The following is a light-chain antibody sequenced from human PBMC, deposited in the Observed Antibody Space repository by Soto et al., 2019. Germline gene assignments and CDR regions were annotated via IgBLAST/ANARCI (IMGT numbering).Light chain of an antibody. CDR2: DAS. J-gene: IGKJ5*01. Sequence: IVLTQSPGTLSLSPGERATLSFRSSQSVGNYLIWYQQRPGQAPRLVSYDASIRATGIPGRFSGRGSGTEVTLTISSLQPEDFEVYYCQQRSKWPLTFCQVTRLEI. V-gene: IGKV3-11*01. CDR3: QQRSKWPLT. CDR1: QSVGNY.